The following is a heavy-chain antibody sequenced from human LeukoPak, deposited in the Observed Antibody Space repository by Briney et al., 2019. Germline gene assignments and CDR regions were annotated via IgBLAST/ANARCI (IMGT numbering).Heavy chain of an antibody. CDR3: ARQSSGYYYGWFDP. Sequence: SETLSLTCTVSGGSILDSAYYWAWIRQPPGKGLEWIAAIFYTGNTHYNPSLKSRVTMSVDTVKNQFSLNLNSVTAADTAVYYCARQSSGYYYGWFDPWGQGTLVTVSS. D-gene: IGHD3-22*01. CDR2: IFYTGNT. CDR1: GGSILDSAYY. V-gene: IGHV4-39*01. J-gene: IGHJ5*02.